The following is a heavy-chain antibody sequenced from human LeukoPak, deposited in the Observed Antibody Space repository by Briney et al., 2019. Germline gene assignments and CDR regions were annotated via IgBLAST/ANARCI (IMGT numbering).Heavy chain of an antibody. J-gene: IGHJ6*02. Sequence: SSQTLSLTCTVSGGSISSGGYYWSWIRQHPGKGLEWIGYIYYSGSTYYNPSLKSRVTISVDTSKNQFSLKLSSVTAADTAVYYYAAIVATEYYYYGMDVWGQGTTVTVSS. CDR2: IYYSGST. D-gene: IGHD5-12*01. V-gene: IGHV4-31*03. CDR1: GGSISSGGYY. CDR3: AAIVATEYYYYGMDV.